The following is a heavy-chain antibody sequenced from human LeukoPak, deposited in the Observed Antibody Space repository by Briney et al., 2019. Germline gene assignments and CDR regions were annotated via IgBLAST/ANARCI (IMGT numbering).Heavy chain of an antibody. V-gene: IGHV3-30-3*01. Sequence: PGGSLRLSCAASGFTFSSYAMHWVRQAPGKGLEWVAVISYDGSNKYYADSVKGRFTISRDNSKNTLYLQMNSLRAEDTAVYYCAREQGLAFFDYWGQGTLVTVSS. J-gene: IGHJ4*02. CDR2: ISYDGSNK. D-gene: IGHD6-6*01. CDR3: AREQGLAFFDY. CDR1: GFTFSSYA.